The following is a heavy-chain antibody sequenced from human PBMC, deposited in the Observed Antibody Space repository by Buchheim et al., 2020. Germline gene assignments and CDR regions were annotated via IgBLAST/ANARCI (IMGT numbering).Heavy chain of an antibody. D-gene: IGHD3-22*01. CDR2: IIPILGIA. Sequence: QDQLVQSGAEVKKPGSSVKVSCKASGGTFSSYAISWVRQAPGQGLEWMGRIIPILGIANYAQKFQGRVTITADNSTSTAYMELSSLRSEDTAVYYCARAVRDSSGYYHYYYYYGMDVWGQGTT. CDR3: ARAVRDSSGYYHYYYYYGMDV. V-gene: IGHV1-69*04. J-gene: IGHJ6*02. CDR1: GGTFSSYA.